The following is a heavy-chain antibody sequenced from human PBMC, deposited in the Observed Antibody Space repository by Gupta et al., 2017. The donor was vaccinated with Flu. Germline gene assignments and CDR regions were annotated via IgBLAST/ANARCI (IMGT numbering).Heavy chain of an antibody. V-gene: IGHV4-39*01. Sequence: QLQLQESGPGLVKPSETLSLTCSISGDSIRSKSYYWGWIRQPPGKGLEWIGGTGNSYYKPSLKRRLTISMDTSKNQVSVKLTSVTAEETAVYYGAGVYIARGAGAATQDWFDPGGQGTLVTVYS. J-gene: IGHJ5*02. CDR2: TGNS. CDR3: AGVYIARGAGAATQDWFDP. D-gene: IGHD2-15*01. CDR1: GDSIRSKSYY.